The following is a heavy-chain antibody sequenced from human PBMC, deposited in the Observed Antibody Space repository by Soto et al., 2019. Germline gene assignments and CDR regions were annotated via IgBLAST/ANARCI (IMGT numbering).Heavy chain of an antibody. D-gene: IGHD3-9*01. J-gene: IGHJ4*02. Sequence: GESLKISCQTSGYTFTTYWITWVRQVPGKGLEWMGRIDPSDSYTNYGPSFQGHVTTSVDKSISTAYLQWSSLKASDTAMYYCARRYSDSRTDYWGRGTLVTVSS. CDR2: IDPSDSYT. V-gene: IGHV5-10-1*01. CDR3: ARRYSDSRTDY. CDR1: GYTFTTYW.